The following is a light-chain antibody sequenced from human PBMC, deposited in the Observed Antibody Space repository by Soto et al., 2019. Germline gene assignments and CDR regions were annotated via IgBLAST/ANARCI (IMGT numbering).Light chain of an antibody. CDR1: QYINTR. J-gene: IGKJ1*01. Sequence: EIVLTQSPATLSSFPGDRVTLSCRASQYINTRLAWYQHRPGQAPRLLIYQTSIRTAVITARFSACGAGTYFTLTSSDVPLEDFALYYCHHRQSSPRTFGQGTKVDI. CDR3: HHRQSSPRT. CDR2: QTS. V-gene: IGKV3-11*01.